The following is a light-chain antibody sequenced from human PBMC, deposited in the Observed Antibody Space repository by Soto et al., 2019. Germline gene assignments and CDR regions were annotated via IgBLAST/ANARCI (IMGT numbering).Light chain of an antibody. CDR3: QQYNSFSRT. CDR1: QSISNL. CDR2: DAS. J-gene: IGKJ1*01. Sequence: MTQSPPPLPESVGDEFTITCRASQSISNLLAWYQQKPGKAPKLLIYDASSLESGVPSRFSGSRSGTEFTLTICSLQPADFATYYCQQYNSFSRTFGQGTKVDIK. V-gene: IGKV1-5*01.